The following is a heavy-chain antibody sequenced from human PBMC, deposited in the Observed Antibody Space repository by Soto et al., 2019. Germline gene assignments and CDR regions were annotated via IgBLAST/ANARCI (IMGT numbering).Heavy chain of an antibody. CDR2: IYYSGST. Sequence: SETLSLTCTVSGGSISSYYWSWIRQPPGKGLEWIGYIYYSGSTNYNPSLKSRVTISVDTSKNQFSLKLSSVTAADTAVYYCASCITMVRGGKNNWFDPWGQGTLVTVSS. CDR3: ASCITMVRGGKNNWFDP. V-gene: IGHV4-59*08. CDR1: GGSISSYY. D-gene: IGHD3-10*01. J-gene: IGHJ5*02.